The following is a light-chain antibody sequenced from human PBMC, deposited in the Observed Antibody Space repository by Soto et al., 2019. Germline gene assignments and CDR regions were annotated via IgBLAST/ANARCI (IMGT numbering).Light chain of an antibody. CDR3: QQLNDSVT. CDR1: HSVSRTS. J-gene: IGKJ5*01. V-gene: IGKV3-20*01. CDR2: GAS. Sequence: EIVLTQSPDTLSLSPGERATLACRASHSVSRTSLAWYQQTPGXDPXXLIYGASDRATGTPDRFSGSGSGTFFPLTISRLEPEDAAVYYCQQLNDSVTFGQGTRLEIK.